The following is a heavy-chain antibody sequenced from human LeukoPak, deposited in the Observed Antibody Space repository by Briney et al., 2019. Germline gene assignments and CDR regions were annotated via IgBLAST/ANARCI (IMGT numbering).Heavy chain of an antibody. V-gene: IGHV1-2*02. Sequence: ASVTVSCKASGYTFTGYYMHWVRQAPGQGLEWMGWINPNSGGTNYAQKFQGRVTMTRDTSISTAYMELSRLRSDDTAVYYCARVRSVAVAAYDYWGQGTLVTVSS. CDR2: INPNSGGT. D-gene: IGHD6-19*01. CDR1: GYTFTGYY. J-gene: IGHJ4*02. CDR3: ARVRSVAVAAYDY.